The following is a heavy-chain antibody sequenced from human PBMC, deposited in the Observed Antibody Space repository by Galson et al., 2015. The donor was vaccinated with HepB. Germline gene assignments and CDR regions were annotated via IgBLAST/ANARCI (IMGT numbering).Heavy chain of an antibody. V-gene: IGHV1-18*01. J-gene: IGHJ4*02. CDR1: GFTFNRYS. D-gene: IGHD5-24*01. CDR3: ARGGMATRGGPTLDY. CDR2: ISTYNGDA. Sequence: SVKVSCKASGFTFNRYSINWVRQAPGQRLEWMGWISTYNGDATYPQSLHDRVTMTTDTSTGTTYMELRSLTEDDTAVYYCARGGMATRGGPTLDYWGRGTLVTVSS.